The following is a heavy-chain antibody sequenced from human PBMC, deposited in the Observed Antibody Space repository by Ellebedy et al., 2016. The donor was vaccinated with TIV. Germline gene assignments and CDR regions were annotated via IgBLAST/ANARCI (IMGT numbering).Heavy chain of an antibody. D-gene: IGHD3-10*01. CDR1: GFTFSSYS. V-gene: IGHV3-23*01. Sequence: GGSLRLSXAASGFTFSSYSMNWVRQAPGKGLEWVSAISGSGGSTYYADSVKGRFTISRDNSKNTLYLQMNSLRAEDTAVYYCAKDYWASMGSGSYFGYWGQGTLVTVSS. CDR2: ISGSGGST. CDR3: AKDYWASMGSGSYFGY. J-gene: IGHJ4*02.